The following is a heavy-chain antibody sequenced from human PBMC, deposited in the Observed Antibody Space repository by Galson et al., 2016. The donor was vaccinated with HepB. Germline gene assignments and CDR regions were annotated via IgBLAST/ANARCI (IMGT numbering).Heavy chain of an antibody. V-gene: IGHV1-18*01. CDR2: ISAFNGVI. CDR1: GYTFTNYG. CDR3: ARYGQLWSFDY. J-gene: IGHJ4*02. Sequence: SVKVSCKASGYTFTNYGIIWVRQAPGQRLQWMAWISAFNGVIYYAQKFQDRVIVTTDPSTSTAYMEVRSLRAEDTAVYYCARYGQLWSFDYWGQGTLVTVSS. D-gene: IGHD5-18*01.